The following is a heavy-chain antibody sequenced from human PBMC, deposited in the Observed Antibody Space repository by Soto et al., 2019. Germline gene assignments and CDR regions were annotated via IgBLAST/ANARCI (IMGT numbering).Heavy chain of an antibody. CDR3: ARDHPHCSGGSCYLAD. J-gene: IGHJ4*02. Sequence: QVQLVQSGAEVKKPGASVKVSCKASGYTFTSYGISWVRQAPGQGLEWMGWISAYNGNTNYAQKLQGRVTMTTDTXTXXAYMELRSLRADDTAVYYCARDHPHCSGGSCYLADWGQGTLVTVSS. CDR2: ISAYNGNT. D-gene: IGHD2-15*01. V-gene: IGHV1-18*01. CDR1: GYTFTSYG.